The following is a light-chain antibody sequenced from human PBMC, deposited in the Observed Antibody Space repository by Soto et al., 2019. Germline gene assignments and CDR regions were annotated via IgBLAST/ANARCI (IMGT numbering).Light chain of an antibody. CDR1: SSDVGAYDY. V-gene: IGLV2-14*01. CDR2: EVS. J-gene: IGLJ3*02. CDR3: SSYTTSNPWV. Sequence: QSALTQPASVSGSPGQSITISCTGTSSDVGAYDYVSWYQQHPGKAPKFILYEVSNRPSGLSNRFSGSKSGNTASLTISGLQAEDEADYYCSSYTTSNPWVFGGGTKLTVL.